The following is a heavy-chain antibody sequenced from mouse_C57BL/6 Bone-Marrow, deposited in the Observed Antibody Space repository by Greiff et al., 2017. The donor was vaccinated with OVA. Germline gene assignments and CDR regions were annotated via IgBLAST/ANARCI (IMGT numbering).Heavy chain of an antibody. V-gene: IGHV5-9-1*02. D-gene: IGHD1-1*01. CDR3: TRVPITTVAPFAY. CDR1: GFTFSSYA. J-gene: IGHJ3*01. Sequence: EVLLVESGDGLVKPGASLKLSCAASGFTFSSYAMSWVRQTPEKRLEWVAYISSGGDYIYYADTVKGRCTISRDNARNTLYLQMSSLKSEDTAMYYCTRVPITTVAPFAYWGQGTLVTVSA. CDR2: ISSGGDYI.